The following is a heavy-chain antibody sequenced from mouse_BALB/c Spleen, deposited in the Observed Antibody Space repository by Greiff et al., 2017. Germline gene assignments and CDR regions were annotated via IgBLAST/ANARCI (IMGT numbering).Heavy chain of an antibody. V-gene: IGHV1S56*01. CDR3: AGYYGSSRAWFAY. CDR1: GYTFTSYY. Sequence: QVQLQQSGPELVKPGASVRISCKASGYTFTSYYIHWVKQRPGQGLEWIGWIYPGNVNTKYNEKFKGKATLTADKSSSTAYMHLSSLTSEDSAVYYCAGYYGSSRAWFAYWGQGTLVTVSA. CDR2: IYPGNVNT. J-gene: IGHJ3*01. D-gene: IGHD1-1*01.